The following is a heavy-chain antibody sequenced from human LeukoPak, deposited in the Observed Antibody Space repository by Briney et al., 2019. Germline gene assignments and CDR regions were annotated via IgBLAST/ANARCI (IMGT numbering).Heavy chain of an antibody. CDR1: GFTSSSYA. CDR2: ISSSGGNT. J-gene: IGHJ4*02. CDR3: ANGWGGYYADS. V-gene: IGHV3-23*01. Sequence: GGSLRLSCAVSGFTSSSYAMTWVRQAPGKGLEWVSGISSSGGNTSYADFVRGRFTMSRDDSQNTVYLQMNSLSAEDTAIYYCANGWGGYYADSWGQGTLVTVSS. D-gene: IGHD3-3*01.